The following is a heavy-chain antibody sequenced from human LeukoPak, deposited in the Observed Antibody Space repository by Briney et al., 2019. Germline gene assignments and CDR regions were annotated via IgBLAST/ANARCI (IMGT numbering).Heavy chain of an antibody. J-gene: IGHJ2*01. D-gene: IGHD2-21*02. CDR2: IDTAGGT. Sequence: GGSLRLSCAASGFTFSTYDMYWVRQTTGKGLEWVSAIDTAGGTYYPGSVEGRFTISRENAKNSFHLQMNSLRAADTAVYYCVREGFCGGDCPGYFDLWGRGTLVTVSS. CDR3: VREGFCGGDCPGYFDL. V-gene: IGHV3-13*04. CDR1: GFTFSTYD.